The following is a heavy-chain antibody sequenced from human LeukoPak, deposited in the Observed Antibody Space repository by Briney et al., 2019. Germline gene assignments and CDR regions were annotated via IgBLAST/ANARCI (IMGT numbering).Heavy chain of an antibody. Sequence: GGSLRLSCAASGFTVSSNYMGWVRQAPGKGLEWVSVIYSGGSTYYADSVKGRFTISRDNSKNTLYLQMNSLRAEDTAVYYCATNWGSGLANEAFDIWGQGTMVTVSS. J-gene: IGHJ3*02. D-gene: IGHD7-27*01. CDR1: GFTVSSNY. CDR2: IYSGGST. V-gene: IGHV3-53*01. CDR3: ATNWGSGLANEAFDI.